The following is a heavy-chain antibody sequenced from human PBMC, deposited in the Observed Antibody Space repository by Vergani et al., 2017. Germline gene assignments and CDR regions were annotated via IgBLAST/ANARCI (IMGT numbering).Heavy chain of an antibody. CDR3: ARDHAATYYDXSTGYYRRSDAFDI. D-gene: IGHD3-9*01. CDR2: ISSSSSYI. J-gene: IGHJ3*02. V-gene: IGHV3-21*01. CDR1: GFTFSSYS. Sequence: EVQLVESGGGLVKPGGSLRLSCAASGFTFSSYSMNWVRQAPGKGLEWVSSISSSSSYIYYADSVKGRFTISRDNAKNSLYLQMNSLRAEDTAVYYCARDHAATYYDXSTGYYRRSDAFDIWGQGTMVTVSS.